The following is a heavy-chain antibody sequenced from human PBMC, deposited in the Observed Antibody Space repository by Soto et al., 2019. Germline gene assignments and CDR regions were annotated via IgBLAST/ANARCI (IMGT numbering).Heavy chain of an antibody. Sequence: GESLKISCKGSGYSLTSYWIGWVRQMPGKGLEWMGIIYPGDSDTRYSPSFQGQVTISADKSISTAYLQWSSLKASDTAMYYCARHSLKPNYYYYYMDVWGKGTTVTVSS. J-gene: IGHJ6*03. V-gene: IGHV5-51*01. CDR1: GYSLTSYW. CDR3: ARHSLKPNYYYYYMDV. CDR2: IYPGDSDT.